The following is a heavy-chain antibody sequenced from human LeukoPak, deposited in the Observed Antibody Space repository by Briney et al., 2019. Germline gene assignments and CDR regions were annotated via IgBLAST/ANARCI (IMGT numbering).Heavy chain of an antibody. CDR3: ARVSGDYVDYYYYYMDV. CDR1: GGTFSSYA. CDR2: IIPIFGTA. D-gene: IGHD4-17*01. J-gene: IGHJ6*03. V-gene: IGHV1-69*05. Sequence: SVKVSCKASGGTFSSYAISWVRQAPGQGLEWMGGIIPIFGTADYAQKFQGRVTITTDESTSTAYMELSSLRSEDTAVYYCARVSGDYVDYYYYYMDVWGKGTTVTVSS.